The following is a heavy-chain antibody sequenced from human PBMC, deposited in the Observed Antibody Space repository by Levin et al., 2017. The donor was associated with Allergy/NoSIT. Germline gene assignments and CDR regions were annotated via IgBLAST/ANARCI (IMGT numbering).Heavy chain of an antibody. J-gene: IGHJ4*02. Sequence: GGSLRLSCAASGFTFDDYAMHWVRQAPGKGLEWVSGISWNSGSIGYADSVKGRFTISRDNAKNSLYLQMNSLRAEDTALYYCAKGPFNSGWYIIGYWGQGTLVTVSS. CDR1: GFTFDDYA. CDR2: ISWNSGSI. V-gene: IGHV3-9*01. CDR3: AKGPFNSGWYIIGY. D-gene: IGHD6-19*01.